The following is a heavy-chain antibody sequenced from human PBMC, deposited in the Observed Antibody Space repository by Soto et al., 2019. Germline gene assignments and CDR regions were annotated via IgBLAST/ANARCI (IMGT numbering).Heavy chain of an antibody. CDR1: GYTFTNYG. V-gene: IGHV1-18*01. J-gene: IGHJ4*02. CDR3: AGGAAAGLNDC. CDR2: INAYNGHT. D-gene: IGHD6-13*01. Sequence: QVQLVQSGAEVKKPGASVKVSCKASGYTFTNYGISWVRQAPGQGLEWMGWINAYNGHTKAAPKLQGRVTLTTDTSTSRAYMELRSVRSDDTAVYYCAGGAAAGLNDCWGQGTLVTVSS.